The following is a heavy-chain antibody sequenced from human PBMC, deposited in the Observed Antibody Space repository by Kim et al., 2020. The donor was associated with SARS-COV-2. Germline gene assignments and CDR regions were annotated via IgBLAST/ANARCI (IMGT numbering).Heavy chain of an antibody. Sequence: SETLSLTCTVSGGSISSEDYYWSWIRQPPGKGLEWIVYTSHSGNTYYNPSLKSRISISTDTSKNHFSLTLTSVTTADTAVYYCATGAGDAFDIWGQGTMV. CDR3: ATGAGDAFDI. V-gene: IGHV4-30-4*01. J-gene: IGHJ3*02. CDR1: GGSISSEDYY. CDR2: TSHSGNT. D-gene: IGHD6-13*01.